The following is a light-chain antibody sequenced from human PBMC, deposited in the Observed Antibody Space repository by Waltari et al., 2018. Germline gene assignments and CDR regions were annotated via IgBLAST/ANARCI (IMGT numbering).Light chain of an antibody. CDR3: QSFDSTNPWV. J-gene: IGLJ3*02. CDR1: SGSSGSGD. Sequence: NFMLTQPHSVSEYTGKTITISCTRSSGSSGSGDGQWYQQRPGSAPTTMIYEDKKRPSGVPDRFSGSIDSSSNSASLTISGLKTEDEADYYCQSFDSTNPWVFGGGTKLTVL. V-gene: IGLV6-57*03. CDR2: EDK.